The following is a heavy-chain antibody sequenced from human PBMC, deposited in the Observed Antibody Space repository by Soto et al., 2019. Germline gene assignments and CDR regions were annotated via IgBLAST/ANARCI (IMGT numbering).Heavy chain of an antibody. CDR1: GGTFSSYA. CDR3: HIVVVPAANPWFDP. Sequence: SVKVSCKASGGTFSSYAISWVRQAPGQGLEWMGGIIPIFGTANYAQKFQGRVTITADESTSTAYMELSSLRSEDTAVYYCHIVVVPAANPWFDPWGQGTLVTVSS. CDR2: IIPIFGTA. V-gene: IGHV1-69*13. J-gene: IGHJ5*02. D-gene: IGHD2-2*01.